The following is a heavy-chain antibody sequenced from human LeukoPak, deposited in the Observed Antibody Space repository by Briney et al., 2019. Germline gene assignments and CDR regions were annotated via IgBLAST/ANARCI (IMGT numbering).Heavy chain of an antibody. CDR2: ISGSGGST. J-gene: IGHJ5*02. CDR3: AKDSSSWYGGSGWFDP. Sequence: HPGGSLRLSCAASGFTFSSYAMSWVRQAPGKGLEWVSAISGSGGSTYYADSVKGRFTISRDNSKNTLYLQMNSLRAEDTAVYYCAKDSSSWYGGSGWFDPWGQGTLVTVSS. D-gene: IGHD6-13*01. V-gene: IGHV3-23*01. CDR1: GFTFSSYA.